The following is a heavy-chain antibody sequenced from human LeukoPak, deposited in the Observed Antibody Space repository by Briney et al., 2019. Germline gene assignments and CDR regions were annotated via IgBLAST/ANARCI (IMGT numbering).Heavy chain of an antibody. J-gene: IGHJ6*03. CDR2: ISYSGST. CDR1: GGSISGSY. CDR3: AREVARSTSADYYYYYMDV. V-gene: IGHV4-59*01. D-gene: IGHD2-15*01. Sequence: SETLSLTCTVSGGSISGSYWSWIRQPPGKGLEWIGYISYSGSTIYNPSLESRVTISVDTSKNQSSLKLSSVTAADTAVYYCAREVARSTSADYYYYYMDVWGKGTTVTVSS.